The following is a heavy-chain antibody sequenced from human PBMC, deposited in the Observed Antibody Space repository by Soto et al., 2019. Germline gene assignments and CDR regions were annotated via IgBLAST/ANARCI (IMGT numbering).Heavy chain of an antibody. D-gene: IGHD2-2*01. CDR1: GFTFSSYA. CDR3: AKYLGYCSSTSCCQWY. V-gene: IGHV3-23*01. Sequence: GGSLRLSCAASGFTFSSYAMSWVRQAPGKGLEWVSAISGSGGSTYYADSVKGRFTISRDNSKNTLYLQMNSLRAEDTAVYYCAKYLGYCSSTSCCQWYWGQGSLVTVSS. CDR2: ISGSGGST. J-gene: IGHJ4*02.